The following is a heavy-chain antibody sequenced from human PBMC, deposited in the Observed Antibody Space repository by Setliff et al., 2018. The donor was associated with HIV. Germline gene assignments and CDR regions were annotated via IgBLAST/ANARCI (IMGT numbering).Heavy chain of an antibody. D-gene: IGHD1-26*01. V-gene: IGHV1-24*01. Sequence: GASVKVSCKVSGYTLTKLSMHWVRQAPEKGLEWMGGFDPELGETFFAQNFRGRLTMTQDTSTDTAYMELTSLRSDDTAMYYCAIDNRGGVGAPYYFVYWGQGARVTVSS. J-gene: IGHJ4*02. CDR1: GYTLTKLS. CDR3: AIDNRGGVGAPYYFVY. CDR2: FDPELGET.